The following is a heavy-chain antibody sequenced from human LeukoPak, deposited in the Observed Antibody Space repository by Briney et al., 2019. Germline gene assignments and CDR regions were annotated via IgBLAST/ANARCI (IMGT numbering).Heavy chain of an antibody. CDR2: IYTRGSP. D-gene: IGHD2-15*01. Sequence: SETLSLTCTVSGGSINNYYWSWIRQPAGKGLEWIGRIYTRGSPNYNPSLNSRVTMSVDTAKDQFSLKPSSVTAADTAVYYCARGRYCSADICSGGDAFDIWGQGTMVSVSS. CDR3: ARGRYCSADICSGGDAFDI. J-gene: IGHJ3*02. CDR1: GGSINNYY. V-gene: IGHV4-4*07.